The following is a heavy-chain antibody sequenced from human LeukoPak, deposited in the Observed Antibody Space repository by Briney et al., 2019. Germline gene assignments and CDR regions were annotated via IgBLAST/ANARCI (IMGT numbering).Heavy chain of an antibody. J-gene: IGHJ6*03. V-gene: IGHV3-30*02. CDR3: AKIPYGDYVLDYYYYMDV. CDR2: IRYDGSKK. Sequence: GGSLRLSCAASGFTFSSYAMSWVRQAPGKGLEWVAFIRYDGSKKFYADSVKGRFTISRDNSKNTLYLQMYSLRAEDTAVYYCAKIPYGDYVLDYYYYMDVWGKGTTVTISS. D-gene: IGHD4-17*01. CDR1: GFTFSSYA.